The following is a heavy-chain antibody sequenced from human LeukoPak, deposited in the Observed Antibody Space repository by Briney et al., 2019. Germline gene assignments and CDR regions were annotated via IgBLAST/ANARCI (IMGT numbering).Heavy chain of an antibody. CDR2: IYYSGST. V-gene: IGHV4-59*08. D-gene: IGHD6-19*01. Sequence: PSETLSLTCTVSGGSISSYYWSWIRQPPGKGLEWIGSIYYSGSTNYNPSLKSRVTISVDTPKNQFSLKLSSVTAADTAVYYCAGVGRTAVAFYYFDYWGQGTLVTVSS. CDR3: AGVGRTAVAFYYFDY. CDR1: GGSISSYY. J-gene: IGHJ4*02.